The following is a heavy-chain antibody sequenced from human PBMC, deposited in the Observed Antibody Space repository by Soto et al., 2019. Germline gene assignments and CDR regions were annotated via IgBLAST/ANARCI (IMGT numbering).Heavy chain of an antibody. Sequence: SVKVSCKASGGTFSSYAISWVQQAPGQGLEWMGGIIPIFGTANYAQKFQGRVTITADKSTSTAYMELSSLRSEDTAVYYCARHPAAKGYYYYYGMDVWGQGTTVTVSS. CDR2: IIPIFGTA. CDR3: ARHPAAKGYYYYYGMDV. J-gene: IGHJ6*02. D-gene: IGHD2-2*01. V-gene: IGHV1-69*06. CDR1: GGTFSSYA.